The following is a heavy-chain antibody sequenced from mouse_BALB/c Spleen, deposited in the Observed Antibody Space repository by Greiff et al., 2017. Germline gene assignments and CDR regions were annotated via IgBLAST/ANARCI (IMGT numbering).Heavy chain of an antibody. J-gene: IGHJ2*01. D-gene: IGHD2-4*01. CDR2: ISSGSSTI. CDR3: ARGWGLRGFLFDY. CDR1: GFTFSSFG. V-gene: IGHV5-17*02. Sequence: EVQLVESGGGLVQPGGSRKLSCAASGFTFSSFGMHWVRQAPEKGLEWVAYISSGSSTIYYADTVKGRFTISRDNPKNTLFLQMTSLRSEDTAMYYCARGWGLRGFLFDYWGQGTTLTVSS.